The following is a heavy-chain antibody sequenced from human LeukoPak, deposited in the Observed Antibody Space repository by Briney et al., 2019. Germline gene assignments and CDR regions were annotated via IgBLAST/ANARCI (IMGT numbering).Heavy chain of an antibody. CDR3: ARDRRNCTNGVCYYYYYMDV. V-gene: IGHV4-39*07. Sequence: SETLSLTCNVSGGSISSSGYYWGWIRQPPGKGLEWIGSIYHSGRTCYNPSLKSRVTISADTSKNQFSLRLSSVTAADTAVYYCARDRRNCTNGVCYYYYYMDVWGKGTTVTVSS. CDR2: IYHSGRT. J-gene: IGHJ6*03. CDR1: GGSISSSGYY. D-gene: IGHD2-8*01.